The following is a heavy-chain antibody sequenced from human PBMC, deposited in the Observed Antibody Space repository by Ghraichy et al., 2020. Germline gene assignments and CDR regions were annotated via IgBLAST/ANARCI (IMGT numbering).Heavy chain of an antibody. J-gene: IGHJ2*01. D-gene: IGHD6-13*01. Sequence: GGSLRLSCAASGFNLSRYAMHWVRQAPGKGLEWVALISYDGSNKYYADSVKGRFTISRDNSENTMYLEMNSLRTEDTAVYYCARDRLATTGAGGKGYFDLWGRGTLVTVSS. CDR1: GFNLSRYA. CDR2: ISYDGSNK. V-gene: IGHV3-30*04. CDR3: ARDRLATTGAGGKGYFDL.